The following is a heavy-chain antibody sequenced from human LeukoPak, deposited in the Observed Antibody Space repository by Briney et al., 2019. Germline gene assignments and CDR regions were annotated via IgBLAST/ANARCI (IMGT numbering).Heavy chain of an antibody. V-gene: IGHV4-30-2*01. D-gene: IGHD3-10*01. Sequence: SETLSLTCTVSGGSIDGYYWSWIRQPPGKGLEWIGYIYHSGSTYYNPSLKSRVTISVDRSKNQFSLKLSSVTAADTAVYYCARASYGLDYWGQGTLVTVSS. CDR2: IYHSGST. CDR3: ARASYGLDY. CDR1: GGSIDGYY. J-gene: IGHJ4*02.